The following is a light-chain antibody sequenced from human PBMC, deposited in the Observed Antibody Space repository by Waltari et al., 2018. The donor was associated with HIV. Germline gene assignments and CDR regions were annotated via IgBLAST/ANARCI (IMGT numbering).Light chain of an antibody. CDR2: DAS. Sequence: EIVMTQSPATLSVSPGESATLSCRASQSVDSDFAWYQQKPGQAPRLLIYDASSRAAGGPARFRGSGSGTDFTLAISSLQSGDFAVYYCQQYNNWPYTFGQGTKLEIK. CDR1: QSVDSD. J-gene: IGKJ2*01. CDR3: QQYNNWPYT. V-gene: IGKV3-15*01.